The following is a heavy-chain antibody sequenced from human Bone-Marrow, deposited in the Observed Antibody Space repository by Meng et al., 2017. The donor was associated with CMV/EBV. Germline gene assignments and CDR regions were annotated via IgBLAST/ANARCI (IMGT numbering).Heavy chain of an antibody. J-gene: IGHJ4*02. Sequence: ESLKISCTVSGGSISSSSYYWGWIRQPPGKGLEWIGSIYYSGSTYYNPSLKSRVTISVDTSKNQFSLKLSSVTAADTAVYYCAGYIVGATRYWGQGTLVTVSS. D-gene: IGHD1-26*01. CDR2: IYYSGST. CDR1: GGSISSSSYY. CDR3: AGYIVGATRY. V-gene: IGHV4-39*07.